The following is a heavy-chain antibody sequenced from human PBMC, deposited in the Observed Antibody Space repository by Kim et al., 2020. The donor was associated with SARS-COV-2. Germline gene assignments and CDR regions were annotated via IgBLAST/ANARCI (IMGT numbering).Heavy chain of an antibody. J-gene: IGHJ6*01. V-gene: IGHV3-74*01. CDR2: ISTDGNNK. CDR3: ARGGASGSFRGVNYGLDV. CDR1: GFTFSGYW. Sequence: GGSLRLSCAASGFTFSGYWMHWVRQPPGKGLVWVSRISTDGNNKDYADSVRGRFTISRDNTKNTLYLQMISLRVEDTALYFCARGGASGSFRGVNYGLDV. D-gene: IGHD3-10*01.